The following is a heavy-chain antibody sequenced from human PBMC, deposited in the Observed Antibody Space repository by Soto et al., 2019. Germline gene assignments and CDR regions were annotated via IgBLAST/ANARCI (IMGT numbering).Heavy chain of an antibody. Sequence: EVRLLESGGGLVKPGGSLRLSCATSGLTFSNYAMSWVRQAPGGGLDWVSSMSGSSSTTYYADSVRGRFTISRDRSKNTLYLQMSSLRAADTALYYCAKNQERELPRVIDFWGQGTLVTVSS. J-gene: IGHJ4*02. CDR3: AKNQERELPRVIDF. D-gene: IGHD1-7*01. CDR1: GLTFSNYA. CDR2: MSGSSSTT. V-gene: IGHV3-23*01.